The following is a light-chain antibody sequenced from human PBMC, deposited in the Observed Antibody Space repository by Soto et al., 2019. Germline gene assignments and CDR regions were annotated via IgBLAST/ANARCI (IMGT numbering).Light chain of an antibody. CDR1: HDISDY. Sequence: DIQMTQSPSSLSASVGDRVTITCQTSHDISDYLNWYQQKPGKAPNLLIYGASNLETGVPSRFSGSGSGTDFTFTISSLQPEDIATYYCHQYHSLPLTFGGGTKVDIK. CDR2: GAS. V-gene: IGKV1-33*01. J-gene: IGKJ4*01. CDR3: HQYHSLPLT.